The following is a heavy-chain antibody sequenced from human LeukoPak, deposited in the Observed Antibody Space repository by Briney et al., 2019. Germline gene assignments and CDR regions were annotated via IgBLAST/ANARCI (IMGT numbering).Heavy chain of an antibody. V-gene: IGHV5-51*01. D-gene: IGHD3-22*01. CDR2: IYPGDSDT. CDR1: GYSFTCYW. CDR3: ARPTDYYDSSLDY. J-gene: IGHJ4*02. Sequence: GESLKISCKGSGYSFTCYWIGWVRQMPGKGLEWMGIIYPGDSDTRYSPSFQGQVTISADKSISTAYLQWSSLKASDTAMYYCARPTDYYDSSLDYWGQGTLVTVSS.